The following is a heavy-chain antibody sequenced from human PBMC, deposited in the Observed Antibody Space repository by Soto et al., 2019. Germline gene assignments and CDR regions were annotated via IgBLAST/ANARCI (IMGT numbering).Heavy chain of an antibody. CDR3: ARSTAVAADGAFDI. CDR1: GFTFSSYD. CDR2: IGTAGDT. D-gene: IGHD6-19*01. J-gene: IGHJ3*02. Sequence: GGSLRLSCAASGFTFSSYDMHWVRQATGKGLEWVSAIGTAGDTYYPGSVKGRFTISRENAKNSLYLQMNSLRAGDTAVYYCARSTAVAADGAFDIWGQGTMVTVSS. V-gene: IGHV3-13*01.